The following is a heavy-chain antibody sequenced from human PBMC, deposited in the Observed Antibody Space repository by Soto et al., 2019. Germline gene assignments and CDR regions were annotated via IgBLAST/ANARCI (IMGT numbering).Heavy chain of an antibody. D-gene: IGHD2-15*01. CDR2: VTAGGDNT. V-gene: IGHV3-23*01. Sequence: EVQLLESGGGLVQPGGSLRLSCAASGFTFSSYAVTWVRQTPGQGLRWVSTVTAGGDNTYHADSVKGRFTISRDTSKNTLYLQMNSLRVEDTAIYHCARLYSRAYDIWGQGTMVTVSS. J-gene: IGHJ3*02. CDR1: GFTFSSYA. CDR3: ARLYSRAYDI.